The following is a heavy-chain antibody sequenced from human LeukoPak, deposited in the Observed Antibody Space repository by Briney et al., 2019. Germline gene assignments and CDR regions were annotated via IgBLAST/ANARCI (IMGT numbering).Heavy chain of an antibody. D-gene: IGHD3-16*01. CDR1: GVSISSHY. Sequence: PSETLSLTCSVSGVSISSHYWSWIRQTAGKGLEWIGRLYTSGGTNYNPSLKSRVTMSVDTSKSQFSLRLSSVTAADTAVYYCARVQGFSYTYDWFDPWGQGSLVTVSS. J-gene: IGHJ5*02. CDR2: LYTSGGT. CDR3: ARVQGFSYTYDWFDP. V-gene: IGHV4-4*07.